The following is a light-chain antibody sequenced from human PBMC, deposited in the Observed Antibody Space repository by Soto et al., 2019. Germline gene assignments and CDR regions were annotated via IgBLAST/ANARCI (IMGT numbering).Light chain of an antibody. CDR1: QSVSSNS. CDR3: QQYGSLPLT. CDR2: GAA. V-gene: IGKV3-20*01. Sequence: EIVLTQSPDTLSLSPGERATLSCRASQSVSSNSLAWYQQKPGQAPRPLMYGAASRATGIPDRFSGSGSGTDFTLTISRLEPEDSAVCYCQQYGSLPLTFGGGTKVEIQ. J-gene: IGKJ4*01.